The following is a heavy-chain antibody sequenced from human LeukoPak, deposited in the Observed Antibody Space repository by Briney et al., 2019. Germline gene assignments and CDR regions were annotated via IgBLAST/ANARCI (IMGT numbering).Heavy chain of an antibody. CDR3: ARELGYSSRKYFQH. Sequence: PGGSLRLSCAASGFTVSSNYMSWVRQAPGKGLEWVSVIYSGGSTYYADSVKGRFTISRDNSKNTLYLQMNSLRAEDTAVYYCARELGYSSRKYFQHWGQGTLVTVSS. CDR2: IYSGGST. D-gene: IGHD6-13*01. V-gene: IGHV3-53*01. CDR1: GFTVSSNY. J-gene: IGHJ1*01.